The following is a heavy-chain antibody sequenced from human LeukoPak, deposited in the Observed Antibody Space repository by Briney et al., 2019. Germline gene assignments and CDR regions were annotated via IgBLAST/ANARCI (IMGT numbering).Heavy chain of an antibody. Sequence: GGSLRLSCSASVFTFSSYAMSWLRQAPGKGLEWVSAISGSGGSAYYADSVKGRFPISRDNSKNTLYLQMNSLRAEDTAVYYCAKGSDYDSSGSYLDYWGQGTLVTVSS. D-gene: IGHD3-22*01. CDR1: VFTFSSYA. CDR3: AKGSDYDSSGSYLDY. J-gene: IGHJ4*02. V-gene: IGHV3-23*01. CDR2: ISGSGGSA.